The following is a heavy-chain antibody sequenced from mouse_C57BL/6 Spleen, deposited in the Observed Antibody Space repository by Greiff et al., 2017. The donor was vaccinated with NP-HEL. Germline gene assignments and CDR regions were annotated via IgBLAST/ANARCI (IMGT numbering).Heavy chain of an antibody. V-gene: IGHV1-64*01. D-gene: IGHD1-1*01. CDR3: ASPLLLRSLDY. CDR1: GYTFTSYW. Sequence: QVQLKQPGAELVKPGASVKLSCKASGYTFTSYWMHWVKQRPGQGLEWIGMIHPNSGSTNYNEKFKSKATLTVDKSSSTAYMQLSSLTSEDSAVYYCASPLLLRSLDYWGQGTTLTVSS. J-gene: IGHJ2*01. CDR2: IHPNSGST.